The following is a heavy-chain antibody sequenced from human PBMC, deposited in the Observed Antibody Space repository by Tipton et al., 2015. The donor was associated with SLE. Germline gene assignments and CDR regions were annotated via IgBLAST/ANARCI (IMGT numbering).Heavy chain of an antibody. Sequence: LRLSCTVSGASVSSHYWNWIRQTPGKGLEWIGYIHYNRDTNYHPSLKSRVTISVDTSKNQLSLKLTSVTVADTAVYYCARGSVVADDFWGQGTLVTVSS. CDR2: IHYNRDT. J-gene: IGHJ4*02. V-gene: IGHV4-59*02. CDR3: ARGSVVADDF. D-gene: IGHD2-15*01. CDR1: GASVSSHY.